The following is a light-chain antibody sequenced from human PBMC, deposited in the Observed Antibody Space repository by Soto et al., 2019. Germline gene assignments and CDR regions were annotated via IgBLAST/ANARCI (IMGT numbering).Light chain of an antibody. CDR3: QQYNMYSGT. Sequence: DIQMTQSPWTLSASVGDRVTITCRASQTIDRWLAWYQQRPGKPPNLLIYKASTLASGVPSRFSGSGSGTEFNITVSSLQTTDFTNCSCQQYNMYSGTFGQGTKVDI. V-gene: IGKV1-5*03. CDR2: KAS. CDR1: QTIDRW. J-gene: IGKJ1*01.